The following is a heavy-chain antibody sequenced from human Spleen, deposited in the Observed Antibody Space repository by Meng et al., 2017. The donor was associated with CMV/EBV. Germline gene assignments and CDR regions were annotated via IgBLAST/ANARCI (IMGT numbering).Heavy chain of an antibody. D-gene: IGHD4-17*01. J-gene: IGHJ4*02. Sequence: GESLKISCAASGFTFSSYAMSWVRLAPGRGLEWVSVIYSGNSGNTNTYNADSVKGRFTISRDNSKNTLYLQMNSLRAEDTAIYYCAKLGSWGHYGSYYDYWGQGTLVTVSS. V-gene: IGHV3-23*03. CDR3: AKLGSWGHYGSYYDY. CDR2: IYSGNSGNTNT. CDR1: GFTFSSYA.